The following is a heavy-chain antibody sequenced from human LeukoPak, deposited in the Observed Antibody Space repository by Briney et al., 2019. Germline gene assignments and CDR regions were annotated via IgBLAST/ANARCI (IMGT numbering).Heavy chain of an antibody. CDR3: ARDGAFYYDSSGYSFDY. CDR2: ISAYNGNT. V-gene: IGHV1-18*01. Sequence: ASVKVSCKASGYTFTSYGISWVRQAPGQGLEWMGWISAYNGNTNYAQKLQGRVTMTTDTSTSTAYMELRSLRSDDTAVYYRARDGAFYYDSSGYSFDYWGQGTLVTVSS. D-gene: IGHD3-22*01. CDR1: GYTFTSYG. J-gene: IGHJ4*02.